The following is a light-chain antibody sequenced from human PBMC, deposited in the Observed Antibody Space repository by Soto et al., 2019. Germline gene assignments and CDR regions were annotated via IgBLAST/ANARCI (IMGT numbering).Light chain of an antibody. V-gene: IGKV3D-15*01. J-gene: IGKJ1*01. CDR1: QSVSSSY. Sequence: EIVMTQSPATLSVSPGERATLSCRASQSVSSSYLAWYQQKPGQAPRLLIYGASSRATGIPDRFSGSGSGTEFTLTISSLQSEDFAVYYCLHYKDWPRWTFGQGTKVDIK. CDR2: GAS. CDR3: LHYKDWPRWT.